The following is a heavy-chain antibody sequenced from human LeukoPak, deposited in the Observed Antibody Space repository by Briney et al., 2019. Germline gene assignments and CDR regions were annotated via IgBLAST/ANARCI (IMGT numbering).Heavy chain of an antibody. D-gene: IGHD6-19*01. V-gene: IGHV2-5*01. CDR3: AHTIEEQWLVAFDY. CDR1: GFSLGTSGVG. Sequence: SGPTLVNPTQTLTLTCTFSGFSLGTSGVGVGWIRQPPGKALEWLALIYWNDDKRQRSSLKSRLTITKDTSKNQVVLTMTNMDPVDTATYYCAHTIEEQWLVAFDYWGQGTLVTVSS. J-gene: IGHJ4*02. CDR2: IYWNDDK.